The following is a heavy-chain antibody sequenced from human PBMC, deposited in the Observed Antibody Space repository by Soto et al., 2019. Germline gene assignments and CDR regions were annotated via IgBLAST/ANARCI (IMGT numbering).Heavy chain of an antibody. CDR1: GYTFTGYY. D-gene: IGHD3-3*01. J-gene: IGHJ6*02. V-gene: IGHV1-2*04. CDR3: ARGKDTIFGVVSRYYYYYYGMDV. Sequence: ASVKVSCKASGYTFTGYYMHWVRQAPGQGLEWMGWINPNSGGTNYAQKFQGWVTMTRDTSISTAYMELSRLRSDDTAVYYCARGKDTIFGVVSRYYYYYYGMDVWGQGTTVTVSS. CDR2: INPNSGGT.